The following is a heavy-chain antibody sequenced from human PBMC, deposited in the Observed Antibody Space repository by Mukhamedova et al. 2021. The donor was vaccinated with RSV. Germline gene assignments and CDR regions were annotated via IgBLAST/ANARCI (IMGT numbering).Heavy chain of an antibody. CDR3: ARPVETAIDY. D-gene: IGHD5-18*01. CDR2: IYPGDSDT. Sequence: RQTPGKGLEWMGIIYPGDSDTRYSPSFQGQVTISADKSISTAYLQWSSLKASDTAMYYCARPVETAIDYWGQGTLVTVSP. J-gene: IGHJ4*02. V-gene: IGHV5-51*01.